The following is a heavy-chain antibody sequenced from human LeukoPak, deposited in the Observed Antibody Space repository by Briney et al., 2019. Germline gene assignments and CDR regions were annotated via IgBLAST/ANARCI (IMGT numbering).Heavy chain of an antibody. D-gene: IGHD5-18*01. J-gene: IGHJ4*02. Sequence: GGSLRLSCAASGFTFSSYSMNWVRQAPGEGLEWVSYISSSSSTIYYADSVKGRFTISRDNAKNSLYLQMNSLRAEDTAVYYCARDGEVDTAMVKPYDSSGPTRNYFDYWGQGTLVTVSS. CDR2: ISSSSSTI. V-gene: IGHV3-48*01. CDR1: GFTFSSYS. CDR3: ARDGEVDTAMVKPYDSSGPTRNYFDY.